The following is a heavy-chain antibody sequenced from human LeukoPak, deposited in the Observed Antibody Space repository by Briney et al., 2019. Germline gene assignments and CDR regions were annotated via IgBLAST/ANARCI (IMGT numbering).Heavy chain of an antibody. J-gene: IGHJ4*02. V-gene: IGHV3-21*01. D-gene: IGHD2-2*01. CDR3: ARDAHDCSSTSCEPGY. Sequence: NPGGSLRLSCAASGFTFSSYTMKWVRQAPGKGLGWVSSISGSSSYIYYADSVQGRFTVSRDNAKNSLYLQMNSLTAEDTAVYYCARDAHDCSSTSCEPGYWGQGTLVTVSS. CDR2: ISGSSSYI. CDR1: GFTFSSYT.